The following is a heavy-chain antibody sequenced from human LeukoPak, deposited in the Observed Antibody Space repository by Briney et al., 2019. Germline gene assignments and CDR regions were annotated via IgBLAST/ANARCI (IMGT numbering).Heavy chain of an antibody. V-gene: IGHV3-30-3*01. D-gene: IGHD3-22*01. Sequence: GGSLRLSCAASGFTFSSYAMSWVRQAPGKGLEWVAVISYDGSNKYYADSVKGRFTISRDNSKNTLHLQMNSLRAEDTAVYYCASSRGGYYYHFDYWGQGTLVTVSS. J-gene: IGHJ4*02. CDR2: ISYDGSNK. CDR1: GFTFSSYA. CDR3: ASSRGGYYYHFDY.